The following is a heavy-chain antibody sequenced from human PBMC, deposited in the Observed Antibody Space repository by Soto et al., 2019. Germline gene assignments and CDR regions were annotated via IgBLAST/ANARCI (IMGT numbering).Heavy chain of an antibody. J-gene: IGHJ4*02. CDR3: VRYCSTTKCPFDY. Sequence: SETLSLTCTVSGGSISSGGSSWGWIRQPPGKGLEWIGYIYYSGNTYFNPSLKSRVTLSVDTSKNQFSLNLSSVTAADTAVYYCVRYCSTTKCPFDYWGQGTLVTVSS. V-gene: IGHV4-30-4*01. CDR2: IYYSGNT. CDR1: GGSISSGGSS. D-gene: IGHD2-2*01.